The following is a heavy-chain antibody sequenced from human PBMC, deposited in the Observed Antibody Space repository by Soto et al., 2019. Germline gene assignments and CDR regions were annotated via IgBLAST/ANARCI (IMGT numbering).Heavy chain of an antibody. J-gene: IGHJ3*02. CDR3: ARGHLWFGELLGAFDI. D-gene: IGHD3-10*01. CDR1: GGSISSSSYY. Sequence: SETLSLTCTVSGGSISSSSYYWGWIRQPPGKGLEWIGSIYYSGSTYYNPSLKSRVTISVDTSKNQFSLKLSSVTAADTAVYYCARGHLWFGELLGAFDIWGQGTMVTVSS. V-gene: IGHV4-39*01. CDR2: IYYSGST.